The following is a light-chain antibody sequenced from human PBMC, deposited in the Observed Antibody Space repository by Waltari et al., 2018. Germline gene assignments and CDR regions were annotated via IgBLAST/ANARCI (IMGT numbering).Light chain of an antibody. CDR2: GAA. Sequence: ELLMTQSPATLSVSPGESVTLSCRASQSVSSNLAWYQQKSGQAPRLRIYGAATRATAVPARFSGSGSGTEFTVTISSLQSEDFAVHYCQQYNNWPPAITVGQGTRLEIK. CDR1: QSVSSN. J-gene: IGKJ5*01. CDR3: QQYNNWPPAIT. V-gene: IGKV3-15*01.